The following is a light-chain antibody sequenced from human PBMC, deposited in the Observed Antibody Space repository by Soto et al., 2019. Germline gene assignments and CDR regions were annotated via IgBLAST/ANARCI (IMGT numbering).Light chain of an antibody. V-gene: IGKV3-20*01. J-gene: IGKJ1*01. CDR2: GAS. CDR3: QQYDIAPVWT. Sequence: ELETTQSPAPLSGCLGETGTLPCHAIQPVSSSYLAWYQHKPGQSPRLLIYGASSRATGVPVRFSGSGSGTDFTLTISRLEPEDFAVYFYQQYDIAPVWTFGQGTKVDIK. CDR1: QPVSSSY.